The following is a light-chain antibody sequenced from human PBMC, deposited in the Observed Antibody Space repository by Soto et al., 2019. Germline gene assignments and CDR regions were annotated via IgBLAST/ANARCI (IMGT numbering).Light chain of an antibody. Sequence: QAVVTQEPSLTVSPGGTVTLTCGSSTGAVTSGNYPYWFQKKPGQAPRTLIYDTTNKQSWTPARFSGSLLGGKAALTLAGAQTDDEADYYCQSYDDNNVLFGGRTKLTVL. CDR2: DTT. V-gene: IGLV7-46*01. CDR1: TGAVTSGNY. J-gene: IGLJ2*01. CDR3: QSYDDNNVL.